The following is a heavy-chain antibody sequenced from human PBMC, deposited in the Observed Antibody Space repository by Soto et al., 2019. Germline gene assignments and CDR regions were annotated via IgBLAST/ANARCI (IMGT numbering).Heavy chain of an antibody. V-gene: IGHV4-31*03. Sequence: LSLTCTVSGGSISSEGYYWSWFRQLPGKGLEWIGDIYYSGTTYHNPSLRSRLTISGDASKNQFSLKLSSVTAADTALYYCARGSGYSYGPYYFDYWGQGTLVTVSS. CDR1: GGSISSEGYY. CDR3: ARGSGYSYGPYYFDY. D-gene: IGHD5-18*01. CDR2: IYYSGTT. J-gene: IGHJ4*02.